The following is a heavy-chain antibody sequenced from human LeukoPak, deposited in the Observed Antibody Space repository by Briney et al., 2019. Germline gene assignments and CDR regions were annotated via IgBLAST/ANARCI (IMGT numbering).Heavy chain of an antibody. Sequence: ASVKVSCKASGYTFTSYYMHWVRQAPGQGLEWMEIINPSGGSTSYAQKFQGRVTMTRDTSTSTVYMELSSLRSEDTAVYYCARDEIPSYCSGGSCYSAGYFDYWGQGTLVTVSS. J-gene: IGHJ4*02. D-gene: IGHD2-15*01. CDR2: INPSGGST. CDR1: GYTFTSYY. V-gene: IGHV1-46*03. CDR3: ARDEIPSYCSGGSCYSAGYFDY.